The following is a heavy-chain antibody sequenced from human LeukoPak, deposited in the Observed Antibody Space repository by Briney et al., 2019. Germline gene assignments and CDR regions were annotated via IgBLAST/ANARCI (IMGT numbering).Heavy chain of an antibody. CDR3: ARAKHYCSSTSCKYFDY. CDR2: IYYSGST. J-gene: IGHJ4*02. Sequence: SETLSLTCTGCGGSISSYYWSWVRQPPGKGLEWIGYIYYSGSTNYNPSLKSRVTISVDTSKNQFSLKLSSVTAADTAVYYCARAKHYCSSTSCKYFDYWGQGTLVTVSS. D-gene: IGHD2-2*01. V-gene: IGHV4-59*01. CDR1: GGSISSYY.